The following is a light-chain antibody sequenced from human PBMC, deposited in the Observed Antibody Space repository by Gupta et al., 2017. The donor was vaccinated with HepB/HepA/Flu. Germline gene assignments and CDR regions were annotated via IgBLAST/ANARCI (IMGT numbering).Light chain of an antibody. CDR1: SGHSSYA. CDR3: PATGTSNFVV. V-gene: IGLV4-69*01. CDR2: LNSDGSP. J-gene: IGLJ2*01. Sequence: QLVLTQSPSASASLRASVKLTCTLSSGHSSYAIAWHQQQPEKGPRYFINLNSDGSPSKGDGIPDLFAGSRSGAEAYPNISRHQAEEDADYYCPATGTSNFVVFGGGTKLTGL.